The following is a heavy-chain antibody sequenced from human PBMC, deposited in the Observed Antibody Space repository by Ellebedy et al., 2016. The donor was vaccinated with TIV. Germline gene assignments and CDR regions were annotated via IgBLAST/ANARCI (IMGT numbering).Heavy chain of an antibody. CDR3: ARDLSPANSANYYDAFDI. D-gene: IGHD1-26*01. CDR2: INPHGSVM. Sequence: GGSLRLSXAASGFTFSGYWMTWVRQAPGKGLEWVVNINPHGSVMYYVDSAKGRFTISRDNAKSSLYLQLDSLRDEDTAVYYCARDLSPANSANYYDAFDIWGQGTLVAVSS. J-gene: IGHJ3*02. CDR1: GFTFSGYW. V-gene: IGHV3-7*04.